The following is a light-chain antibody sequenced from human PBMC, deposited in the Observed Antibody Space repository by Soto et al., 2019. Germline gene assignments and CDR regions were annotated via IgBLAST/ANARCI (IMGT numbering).Light chain of an antibody. CDR1: SSDVGAYNY. Sequence: QSALTQPPSASGSPGQSVTISCTGTSSDVGAYNYVSWYQQHAGKAPKLVIYEVTKRPSGVPDRFSGSKSANTASLTVSGLQAEVGADYYCSSFASSNTWVFGGGTKLTVL. V-gene: IGLV2-8*01. CDR3: SSFASSNTWV. CDR2: EVT. J-gene: IGLJ3*02.